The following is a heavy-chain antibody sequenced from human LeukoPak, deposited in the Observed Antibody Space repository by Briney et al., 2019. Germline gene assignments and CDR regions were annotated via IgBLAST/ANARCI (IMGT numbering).Heavy chain of an antibody. CDR3: ARRIVGVTAAPDM. D-gene: IGHD1-26*01. CDR2: VSSSGGTT. V-gene: IGHV3-23*01. CDR1: GFTLSTYA. Sequence: PGGSLRLSCEASGFTLSTYAMSWVRQAPGKGLEWVSRVSSSGGTTYYADSVKGRFTISRDDSKSTLYLQMNSLRDEDTAVYYCARRIVGVTAAPDMWGQGTMVTVSS. J-gene: IGHJ3*02.